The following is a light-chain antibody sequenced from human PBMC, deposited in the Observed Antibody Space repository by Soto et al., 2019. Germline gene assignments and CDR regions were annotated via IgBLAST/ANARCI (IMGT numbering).Light chain of an antibody. Sequence: QLVLTQSPSASASLGASVKLTCTLSSGHSNYAIAWHQQQSEKGPRYLMKLNSDGSHSKGGGIPDRFSGSSSGAERYLTISSLQAEDEADYCCQTWGSGIVVFGGGTKLTVL. CDR1: SGHSNYA. J-gene: IGLJ2*01. V-gene: IGLV4-69*01. CDR3: QTWGSGIVV. CDR2: LNSDGSH.